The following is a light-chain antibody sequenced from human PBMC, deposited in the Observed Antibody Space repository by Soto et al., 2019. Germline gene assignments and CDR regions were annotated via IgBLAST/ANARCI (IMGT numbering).Light chain of an antibody. CDR2: ENN. J-gene: IGLJ1*01. Sequence: QLVLTQPPSVSEAPGQRVTISCTGSSSNIGAGYEAHWYQQVPGTAPKLLIYENNNRPSGVPDRFSGSKSGTSASLAITGLQAEDEAEYYCQSYDSRLSGYVFGTGTKVTDL. CDR3: QSYDSRLSGYV. CDR1: SSNIGAGYE. V-gene: IGLV1-40*01.